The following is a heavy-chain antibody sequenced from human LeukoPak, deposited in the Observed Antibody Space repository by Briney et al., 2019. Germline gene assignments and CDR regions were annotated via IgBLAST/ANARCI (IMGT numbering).Heavy chain of an antibody. D-gene: IGHD6-25*01. Sequence: SVKVSCKASGGTFSSYAISWVRQAPGQGLEWLGGIIPIFGTANYAQKFQGRVTITTDESTSTAYMELSSLRSEDTAVYYCARAAATALHFDYWGQGTLVTVSS. CDR2: IIPIFGTA. V-gene: IGHV1-69*05. CDR1: GGTFSSYA. J-gene: IGHJ4*02. CDR3: ARAAATALHFDY.